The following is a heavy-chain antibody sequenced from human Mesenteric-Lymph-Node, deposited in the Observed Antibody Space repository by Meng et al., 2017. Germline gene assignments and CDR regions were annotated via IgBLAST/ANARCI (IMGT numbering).Heavy chain of an antibody. CDR1: GFTFSSYA. CDR2: ISGSGGST. Sequence: GGSLRLSCAASGFTFSSYAMSWVRQAPGRGLEWVSAISGSGGSTYYADSVKGRFTISRDNSKNTLYLQMNSLRADDTPVYYCAKSGGPRWYFDLWGRGTLVTVSS. J-gene: IGHJ2*01. CDR3: AKSGGPRWYFDL. D-gene: IGHD1-26*01. V-gene: IGHV3-23*01.